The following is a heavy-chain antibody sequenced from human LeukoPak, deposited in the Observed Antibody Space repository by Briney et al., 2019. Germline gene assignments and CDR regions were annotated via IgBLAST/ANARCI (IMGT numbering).Heavy chain of an antibody. CDR2: IYHSGST. V-gene: IGHV4-38-2*01. CDR3: ARLKPAGYSEDY. D-gene: IGHD5-18*01. Sequence: SETLSLTCAVSGYSISSGYYWGCIREPTGKVLEWIGSIYHSGSTYYNPSLKSRVTISVDTSKNQFSLKLSSVTAADTAVYYCARLKPAGYSEDYWGQGTLVTVSS. J-gene: IGHJ4*02. CDR1: GYSISSGYY.